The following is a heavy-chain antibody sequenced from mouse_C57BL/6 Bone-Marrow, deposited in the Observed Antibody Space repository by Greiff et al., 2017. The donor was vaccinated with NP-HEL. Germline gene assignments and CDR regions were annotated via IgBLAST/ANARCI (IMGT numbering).Heavy chain of an antibody. D-gene: IGHD1-1*01. J-gene: IGHJ4*01. CDR1: GYSITSGYY. CDR2: ISYDGSN. CDR3: ARRLYYYGSSYHAMDY. V-gene: IGHV3-6*01. Sequence: EVQLQQSGPGLVKPSQSLSLTCSVTGYSITSGYYWNWIRQFPGNKLEWMGYISYDGSNNSNPSLKNRISITRDPSKNQFFLKLNSVTTEDTATYYCARRLYYYGSSYHAMDYWGQGTSVTVSS.